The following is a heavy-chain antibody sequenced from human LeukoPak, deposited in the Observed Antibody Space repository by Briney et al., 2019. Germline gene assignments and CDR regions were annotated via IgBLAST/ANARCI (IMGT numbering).Heavy chain of an antibody. V-gene: IGHV4-4*07. D-gene: IGHD6-13*01. CDR2: IYTSGST. Sequence: SETLSLTCTVSGGSISSYYWSWIRQPAGKGLEWIGRIYTSGSTNYNPSLKSRVTMSVDTSKNQFSLKLSSVTAADTAVYYCARGGIAATGFWFDPWGQGTLVTVSS. CDR3: ARGGIAATGFWFDP. CDR1: GGSISSYY. J-gene: IGHJ5*02.